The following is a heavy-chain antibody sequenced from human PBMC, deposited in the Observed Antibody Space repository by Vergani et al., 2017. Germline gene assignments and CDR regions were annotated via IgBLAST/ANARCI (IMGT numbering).Heavy chain of an antibody. CDR1: GFTFSSYS. D-gene: IGHD6-19*01. J-gene: IGHJ3*02. CDR2: ISSSSSYI. Sequence: EVQLVESGGGLVKPGGSLRLSCAASGFTFSSYSMNWVRQAPGKGLEWVSSISSSSSYIYYADSVKGRFTISRDNAKNSLYLQMNSLRAEDTAVYYCARCHRSGWYKGSAFDIWGQGTMVTVSS. CDR3: ARCHRSGWYKGSAFDI. V-gene: IGHV3-21*01.